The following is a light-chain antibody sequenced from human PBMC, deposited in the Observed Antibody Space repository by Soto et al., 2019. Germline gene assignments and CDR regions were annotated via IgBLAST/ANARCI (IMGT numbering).Light chain of an antibody. V-gene: IGLV1-51*01. CDR1: GRDIGAYDY. J-gene: IGLJ1*01. CDR3: GSWDSSLSAYV. CDR2: DDN. Sequence: QSALTQPASVSGSPGQSITISCTGSGRDIGAYDYVSWYQQHPGKAPKLLIYDDNKRPSGIPDRFSGSKSGTSATLGITGFQTGDEADYYCGSWDSSLSAYVFGTGTKVTVL.